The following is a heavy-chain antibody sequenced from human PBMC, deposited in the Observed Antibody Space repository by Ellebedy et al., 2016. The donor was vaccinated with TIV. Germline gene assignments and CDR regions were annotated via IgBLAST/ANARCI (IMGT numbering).Heavy chain of an antibody. CDR1: GGTFSSYA. CDR2: IIPIFGTA. V-gene: IGHV1-69*13. Sequence: SVKVSXXASGGTFSSYAISWVRQAPGQGLEWMGGIIPIFGTANYAQKFQGRVTITADESTSTAYMELSSLRSEDTAVYYCARESAYSSSLSGKTFYYYYGMDVWGQGTTVTVSS. D-gene: IGHD6-6*01. J-gene: IGHJ6*02. CDR3: ARESAYSSSLSGKTFYYYYGMDV.